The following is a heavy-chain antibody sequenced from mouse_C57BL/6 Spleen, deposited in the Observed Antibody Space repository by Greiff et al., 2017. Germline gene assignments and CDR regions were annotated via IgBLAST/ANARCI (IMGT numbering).Heavy chain of an antibody. V-gene: IGHV5-16*01. CDR2: INYDGSST. J-gene: IGHJ4*01. CDR1: GFTFSDYY. Sequence: EVKLVESEGGLVQPGSSMKLSCTASGFTFSDYYMAWVRQVPEKGLEWVANINYDGSSTYYLDSLKSRFIISRVNAKNILYLQMSSLKSEDTATYYCARDDGYYYAMDYWGQGTSVTVSS. D-gene: IGHD2-3*01. CDR3: ARDDGYYYAMDY.